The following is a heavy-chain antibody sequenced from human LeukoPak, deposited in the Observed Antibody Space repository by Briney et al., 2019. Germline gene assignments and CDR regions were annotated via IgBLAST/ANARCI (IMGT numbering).Heavy chain of an antibody. D-gene: IGHD5-24*01. CDR1: GFTFSSYG. CDR3: ARVERWLQSNFDY. J-gene: IGHJ4*02. CDR2: IRYDGSNK. V-gene: IGHV3-30*02. Sequence: QAGGSLRLSCAASGFTFSSYGMHWVRQAPGKGLEWVAFIRYDGSNKYYADSVKGRFTISRDNSKNTLCLQMNSLRAEDTGVYYCARVERWLQSNFDYWGQGTLVTVSS.